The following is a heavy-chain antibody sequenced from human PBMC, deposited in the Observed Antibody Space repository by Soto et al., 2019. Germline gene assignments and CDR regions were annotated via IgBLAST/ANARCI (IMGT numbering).Heavy chain of an antibody. D-gene: IGHD2-21*02. Sequence: QITLKESGPPLVKPTQTLTLTCTFSGLSLSTIGEGVGWIRQPPGKALEWLALVYWDDDKRYSPSLKSRLTITKDTSVNQVVLTMTNMGPVDTATYYCVQPRCGGDCLQSYSSHSYYGLDVWGQGTTVTVSS. V-gene: IGHV2-5*02. CDR2: VYWDDDK. J-gene: IGHJ6*02. CDR1: GLSLSTIGEG. CDR3: VQPRCGGDCLQSYSSHSYYGLDV.